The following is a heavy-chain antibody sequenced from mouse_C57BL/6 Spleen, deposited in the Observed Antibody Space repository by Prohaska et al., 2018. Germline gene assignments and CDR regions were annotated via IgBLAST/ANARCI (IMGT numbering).Heavy chain of an antibody. CDR3: AIGIYGPYEMDY. CDR2: IHPNSGST. CDR1: GYTFTSYW. V-gene: IGHV1-64*01. Sequence: VQLHQPASELVKPGASVKLYCKASGYTFTSYWMHWVKQRPGQGLEWIGMIHPNSGSTNYTQKFKSKATRTVDKSSSTSYMQHSRLTSEDSAVYDCAIGIYGPYEMDYWGQGTSVTVSS. D-gene: IGHD1-1*02. J-gene: IGHJ4*01.